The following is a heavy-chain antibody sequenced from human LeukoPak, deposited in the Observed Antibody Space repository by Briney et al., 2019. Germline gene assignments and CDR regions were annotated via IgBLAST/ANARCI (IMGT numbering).Heavy chain of an antibody. CDR1: GFTFSSHG. D-gene: IGHD3-22*01. CDR2: ISPNGVIT. V-gene: IGHV3-23*01. CDR3: ARGSMWLLRHHPFDY. J-gene: IGHJ4*02. Sequence: PGGSLRLSCAASGFTFSSHGMNWVRQAPGKGLEWVSGISPNGVITYYADSVKGRFTISRDNSKGTVYLQMNSLRAEDTAVYYCARGSMWLLRHHPFDYWGQGTLVTVSS.